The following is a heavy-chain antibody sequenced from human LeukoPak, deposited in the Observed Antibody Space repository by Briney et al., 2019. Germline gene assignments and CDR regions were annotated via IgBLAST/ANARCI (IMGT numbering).Heavy chain of an antibody. Sequence: SETLSLTCSVSGASVSTTAYFWNWIRQPAGKGLEWIGRFYSSGSTNYNPSLTSRVTISLDKSKNQFSLKLTSVTAADTAVYYCARGGAAGDAFDIWGKGTMVTVSS. D-gene: IGHD1-14*01. CDR3: ARGGAAGDAFDI. J-gene: IGHJ3*02. CDR1: GASVSTTAYF. V-gene: IGHV4-61*02. CDR2: FYSSGST.